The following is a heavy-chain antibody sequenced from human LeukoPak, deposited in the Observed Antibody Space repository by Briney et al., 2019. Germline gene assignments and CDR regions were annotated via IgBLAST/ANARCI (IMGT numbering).Heavy chain of an antibody. CDR2: IYHSGTT. CDR1: GGSVSSGSYY. D-gene: IGHD3-10*01. V-gene: IGHV4-61*01. Sequence: SETLSLTCTASGGSVSSGSYYWSWIRQPPGKGLEWIGYIYHSGTTYYNPSLQSRVTMSVDTSKNQFSLKLSSVTAVDTAVYYCARKENVYYYFDYWGQGTLVTVSS. J-gene: IGHJ4*02. CDR3: ARKENVYYYFDY.